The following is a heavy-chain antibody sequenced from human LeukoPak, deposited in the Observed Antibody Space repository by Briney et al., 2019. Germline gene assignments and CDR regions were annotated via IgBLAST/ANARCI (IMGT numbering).Heavy chain of an antibody. Sequence: GGSLRLPCAASGFTVSTYYMTWVRQATGKGLECVSVIYSGGSTYYADSVKGRFTVSRDNSKNTLYLQMNSLRAEDTAMYYCARGLGYCTSTTCLLPFDYWGQGTLVTVSS. V-gene: IGHV3-53*01. J-gene: IGHJ4*02. CDR2: IYSGGST. CDR3: ARGLGYCTSTTCLLPFDY. D-gene: IGHD2-2*01. CDR1: GFTVSTYY.